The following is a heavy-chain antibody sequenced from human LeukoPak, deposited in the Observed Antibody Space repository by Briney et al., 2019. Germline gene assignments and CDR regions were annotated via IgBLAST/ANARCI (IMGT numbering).Heavy chain of an antibody. V-gene: IGHV5-51*01. J-gene: IGHJ3*02. CDR3: ASRVAVAGTDDAFDI. CDR2: IYPGDSDT. Sequence: LGESLKISCKGSGYSFTSYWIGWVRQMPGKGLEWMGIIYPGDSDTRYSPSFQGQVTISADKSISTAYLQWSSLKASDTAMYYCASRVAVAGTDDAFDIWGQGIMVTVSS. CDR1: GYSFTSYW. D-gene: IGHD6-19*01.